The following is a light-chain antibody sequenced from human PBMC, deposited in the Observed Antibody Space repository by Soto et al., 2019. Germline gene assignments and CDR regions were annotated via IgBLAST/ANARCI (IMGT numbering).Light chain of an antibody. CDR1: QSISSW. Sequence: DIQMTQSPSTLSASVGDRATITCRASQSISSWLAWYQQKPGKAPKLLIYDASSLESGVPSRFSGSGSGTEFTLTISSLEPDDFAVYYCQQRSNWQIAFGQGTRLEIK. J-gene: IGKJ5*01. CDR2: DAS. CDR3: QQRSNWQIA. V-gene: IGKV1-5*01.